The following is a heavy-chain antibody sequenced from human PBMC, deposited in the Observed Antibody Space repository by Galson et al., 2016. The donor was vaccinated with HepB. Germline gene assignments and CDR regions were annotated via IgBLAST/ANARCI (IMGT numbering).Heavy chain of an antibody. J-gene: IGHJ3*02. CDR3: ARYSSSSWGDAFDI. CDR1: GFTFSSSG. Sequence: SLRLSCAASGFTFSSSGMHWVRQAPGKGLEWVAVIWYDGSTKYYSDSVKGRFTISRDNSKNTLYLQMNSLRAEDRAVYYCARYSSSSWGDAFDIWGQGTMVTVSS. CDR2: IWYDGSTK. D-gene: IGHD6-6*01. V-gene: IGHV3-33*01.